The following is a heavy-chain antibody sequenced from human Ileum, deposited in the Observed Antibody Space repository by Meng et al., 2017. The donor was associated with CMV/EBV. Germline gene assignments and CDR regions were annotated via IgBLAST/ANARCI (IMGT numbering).Heavy chain of an antibody. CDR1: AFPLTSST. CDR3: AKESSGGTYYSN. V-gene: IGHV3-23*01. Sequence: AVSAFPLTSSTLAFVPQAPGKGLAWVSTISGSCGRTYYADSVKGRFTLSRDTSKNTLYLQMNSLSVEDTAVYYCAKESSGGTYYSNWGQGTLVTVSS. J-gene: IGHJ4*02. CDR2: ISGSCGRT. D-gene: IGHD3-10*01.